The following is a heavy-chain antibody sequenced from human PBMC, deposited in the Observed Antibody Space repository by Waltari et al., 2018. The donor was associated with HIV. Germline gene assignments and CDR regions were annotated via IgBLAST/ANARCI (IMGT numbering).Heavy chain of an antibody. CDR1: GFTVSNSY. Sequence: EVQLVESGGDLIQPGGSLRLSCIAYGFTVSNSYMSWVPQAPGKGLQWFSISYSDGKTYYADSVKGRFTISRDNYKNTLYLQMNSLRVEDTAVYYCARDTYGGMGGVDSWGQGTLVTVSS. CDR3: ARDTYGGMGGVDS. J-gene: IGHJ4*02. D-gene: IGHD4-17*01. CDR2: SYSDGKT. V-gene: IGHV3-53*01.